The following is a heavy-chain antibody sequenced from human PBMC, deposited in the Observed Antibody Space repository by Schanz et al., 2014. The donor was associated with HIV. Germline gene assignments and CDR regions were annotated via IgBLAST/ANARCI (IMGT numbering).Heavy chain of an antibody. V-gene: IGHV3-48*02. J-gene: IGHJ6*02. CDR3: ARSPSYGMDV. CDR2: ISSSSTTR. Sequence: EVQLVESGGGLVQPGGSLRLSCAASGFMFSTYRMNWVRQAPGKGLEWVSYISSSSTTRHYADSVKGRFTISRDNAKNSLSLQMNSLRDEDTAVYYCARSPSYGMDVWGQGTTVTVSS. CDR1: GFMFSTYR.